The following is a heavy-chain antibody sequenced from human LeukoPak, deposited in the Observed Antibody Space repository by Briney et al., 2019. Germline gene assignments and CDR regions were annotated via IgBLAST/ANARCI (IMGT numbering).Heavy chain of an antibody. J-gene: IGHJ3*02. Sequence: GGSLRLSCAASGFTVSGNFMTWVRQAPGKGLEWVSVIYSGGSTYYADSVKGRFTISRHNSKNTLFLQMNSLRPEDTAVYYCARDPTRGLYSGWDDAFDIWGQGTMVTVSS. CDR3: ARDPTRGLYSGWDDAFDI. CDR2: IYSGGST. V-gene: IGHV3-53*04. D-gene: IGHD5-12*01. CDR1: GFTVSGNF.